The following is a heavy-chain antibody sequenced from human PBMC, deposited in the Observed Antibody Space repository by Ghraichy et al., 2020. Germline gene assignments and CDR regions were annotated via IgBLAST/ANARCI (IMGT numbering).Heavy chain of an antibody. CDR2: VNENGGT. Sequence: ESLNISCAVHGGSFSGSDWSWIRQSPGRGLEWIGEVNENGGTNFNPSLEGRATISVDTSSIQFSLNLESVTAADTAIYYCARGPTARAAAGTFDSWGQGILVTVSS. D-gene: IGHD6-13*01. CDR1: GGSFSGSD. CDR3: ARGPTARAAAGTFDS. V-gene: IGHV4-34*01. J-gene: IGHJ4*02.